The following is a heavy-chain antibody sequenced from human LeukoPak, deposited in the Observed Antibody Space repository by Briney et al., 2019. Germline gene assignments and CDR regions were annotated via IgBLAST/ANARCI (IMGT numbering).Heavy chain of an antibody. Sequence: GGSLRLSCVASGFTFEDYGMHWVRQAPGKGLEWVSGISWNSGAIGYADSVKGRFTISRDNAKNSLYLQMNSLRADDTALYYCVKADGYSYMVPFAYWGQGTLVTVSS. D-gene: IGHD5-18*01. CDR3: VKADGYSYMVPFAY. V-gene: IGHV3-9*01. J-gene: IGHJ4*02. CDR2: ISWNSGAI. CDR1: GFTFEDYG.